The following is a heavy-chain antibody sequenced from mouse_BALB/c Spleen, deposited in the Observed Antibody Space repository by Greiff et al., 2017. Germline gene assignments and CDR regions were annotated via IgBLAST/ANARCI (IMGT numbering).Heavy chain of an antibody. J-gene: IGHJ2*01. V-gene: IGHV1-80*01. CDR3: ARGSWFDY. Sequence: QVQLQQSGAELVRPVSSVKISCKASGYAFSSYWMNWVKQRPGQGLEWIGQIYPGDGDTNYNGKFKGKATLTADKSSSTAYMQLSSLTSEDSAVYFCARGSWFDYWGQGTTLTVSS. CDR2: IYPGDGDT. CDR1: GYAFSSYW.